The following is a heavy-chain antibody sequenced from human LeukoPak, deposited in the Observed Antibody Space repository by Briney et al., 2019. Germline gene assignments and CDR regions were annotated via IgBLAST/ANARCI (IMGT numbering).Heavy chain of an antibody. Sequence: GGSLRLSCAASGFTFSSYAMTWVRQAPGKGLEWVSSIRGSGDSTYYADSVKGRFTISRDNSKSTLYLQMNSLRVEDTAVYYCAREDYGDYLPYYYYGMDVWGQGTTVTVSS. CDR2: IRGSGDST. CDR1: GFTFSSYA. D-gene: IGHD4-17*01. V-gene: IGHV3-23*01. CDR3: AREDYGDYLPYYYYGMDV. J-gene: IGHJ6*02.